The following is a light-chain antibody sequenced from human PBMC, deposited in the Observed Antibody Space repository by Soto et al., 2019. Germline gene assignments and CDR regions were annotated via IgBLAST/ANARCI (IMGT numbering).Light chain of an antibody. CDR3: QQDNTSSRA. V-gene: IGKV1-5*03. CDR1: QSINTW. CDR2: KAS. J-gene: IGKJ1*01. Sequence: DIQMTQSPSTLSASVGDRVTITCRASQSINTWLAWYQQKPGKAPKLLIYKASSLQSGGPSRFSGSGSGTEFTLTISSLQPDDFATYYCQQDNTSSRAFGQGTKVEIK.